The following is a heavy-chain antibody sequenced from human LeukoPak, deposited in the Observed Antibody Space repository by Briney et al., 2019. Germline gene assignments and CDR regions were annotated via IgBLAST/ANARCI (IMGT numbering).Heavy chain of an antibody. V-gene: IGHV4-59*01. CDR1: GVSISSYY. CDR2: IYYSGST. D-gene: IGHD3-3*01. Sequence: SETLSLTCTVSGVSISSYYWSWLRQPPGKGLEWIGYIYYSGSTNYNPSLKSRVTISVDTSKNQFSLKLSSVTAADTAVYYCARGQGDFWSGYRYAFDIWGQGTMVTVSS. CDR3: ARGQGDFWSGYRYAFDI. J-gene: IGHJ3*02.